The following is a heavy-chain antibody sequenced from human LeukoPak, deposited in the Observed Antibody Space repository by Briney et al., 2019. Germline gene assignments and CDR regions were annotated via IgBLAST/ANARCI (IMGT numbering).Heavy chain of an antibody. Sequence: GGSLRLSCAASGFTFDEYAMHWVRQAPGKGLESVSGVSYGSDTIGYVDSVKGRFTFARDNAKNSLYLQMNSLRTDDTALYYCAKDRGGSSQLGDAFDVWGQGTMVSVSS. D-gene: IGHD2-15*01. CDR3: AKDRGGSSQLGDAFDV. CDR1: GFTFDEYA. CDR2: VSYGSDTI. V-gene: IGHV3-9*01. J-gene: IGHJ3*01.